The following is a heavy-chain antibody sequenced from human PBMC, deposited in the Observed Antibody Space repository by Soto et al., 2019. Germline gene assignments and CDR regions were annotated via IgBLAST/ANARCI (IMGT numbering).Heavy chain of an antibody. CDR3: ARLLWSGNTYYFDY. D-gene: IGHD3-3*01. V-gene: IGHV4-39*01. Sequence: SETLSLTCTVSGGSISSSSYYWGWIRQPPGKGLEWIGSIYYSGSTYYNPSLKSRVTISVDTSKNQFSLKLSSVTAADTAVYYCARLLWSGNTYYFDYWGQGTLVTVSS. CDR2: IYYSGST. CDR1: GGSISSSSYY. J-gene: IGHJ4*02.